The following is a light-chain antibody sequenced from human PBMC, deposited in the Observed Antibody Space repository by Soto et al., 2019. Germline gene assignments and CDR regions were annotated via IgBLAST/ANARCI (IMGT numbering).Light chain of an antibody. J-gene: IGKJ1*01. CDR3: QQYKSYSKT. V-gene: IGKV1-5*01. CDR1: QSISSW. CDR2: DAS. Sequence: DIQMTQSPSPLSASVGDRVTITCRASQSISSWLAWYQQSPGKAPKLLIYDASSLESGVPSRFSGSGSETEFTLTISSLQPDDVATYYCQQYKSYSKTLGQGTKVDIK.